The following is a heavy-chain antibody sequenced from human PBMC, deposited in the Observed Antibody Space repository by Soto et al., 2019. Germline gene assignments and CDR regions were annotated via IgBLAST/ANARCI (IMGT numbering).Heavy chain of an antibody. V-gene: IGHV4-39*07. Sequence: SETLSLTCTVSGGSISSSSYYWGWIRQPPGKGLEWIGSIYYSGSTNYNPSLKSRVTISVDTSKNQFSLKLSSVTAADTAVYYCARGPLLALYQLQLRRQLDYWGQGTLVTVSS. J-gene: IGHJ4*02. CDR2: IYYSGST. CDR1: GGSISSSSYY. CDR3: ARGPLLALYQLQLRRQLDY. D-gene: IGHD2-2*01.